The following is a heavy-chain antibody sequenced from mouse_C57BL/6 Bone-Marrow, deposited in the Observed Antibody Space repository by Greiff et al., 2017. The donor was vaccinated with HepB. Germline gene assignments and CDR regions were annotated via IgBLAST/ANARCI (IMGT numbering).Heavy chain of an antibody. CDR3: ARFGDTTRYFDV. V-gene: IGHV1-82*01. Sequence: VQGVESGPELVKPGASVKISCKASGYAFSSSWMNWVKQRPGKGLEWIGRIYPGDGDTNYNGKFKGKATLTADKSSSTAYMQLSSLTSEDSAVYFCARFGDTTRYFDVGGTGTTVTVSS. D-gene: IGHD1-1*01. CDR2: IYPGDGDT. CDR1: GYAFSSSW. J-gene: IGHJ1*03.